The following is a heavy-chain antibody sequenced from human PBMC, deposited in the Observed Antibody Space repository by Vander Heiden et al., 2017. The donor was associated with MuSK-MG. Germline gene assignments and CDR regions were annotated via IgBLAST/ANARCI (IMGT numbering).Heavy chain of an antibody. J-gene: IGHJ5*02. Sequence: QVQLVQSGAEVKKPGASVKVSCKASGCTFTGYYMHWVRQAPGQGLEWMGWINPNSGGTNYAQKFQGRVTMTRDTSISTAYMELSRLRSDDTAVYYCARVLTTVTTRLLECGKYNWFDPWGQGTLVTVSS. CDR3: ARVLTTVTTRLLECGKYNWFDP. D-gene: IGHD4-4*01. CDR2: INPNSGGT. V-gene: IGHV1-2*02. CDR1: GCTFTGYY.